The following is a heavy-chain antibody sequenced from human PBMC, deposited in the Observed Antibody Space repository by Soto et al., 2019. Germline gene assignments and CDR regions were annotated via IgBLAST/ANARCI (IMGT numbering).Heavy chain of an antibody. CDR1: GFTFSSYA. CDR2: ISGSGGST. CDR3: AKDCFAQLGCFSGDY. J-gene: IGHJ4*02. D-gene: IGHD6-6*01. Sequence: EVQLLESGGGLVQPGGSLRLSCAASGFTFSSYAMSWVRQAPGKGLEWVSAISGSGGSTYYADSVKGRFTISRDNSKNTLYLQMNRLRAEDTAVYYCAKDCFAQLGCFSGDYWGQGTLVTVSS. V-gene: IGHV3-23*01.